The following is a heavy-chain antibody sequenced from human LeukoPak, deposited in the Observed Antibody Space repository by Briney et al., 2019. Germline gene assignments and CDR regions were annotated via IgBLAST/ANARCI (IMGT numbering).Heavy chain of an antibody. CDR1: GGSLSGYY. J-gene: IGHJ4*02. CDR2: INHSGIT. V-gene: IGHV4-34*01. CDR3: ARRGYDSGSGY. Sequence: KPSETLSLTCAVYGGSLSGYYWSSIRQPPGKGLEWIGEINHSGITNYNPSLKSRVTISINTSKNQFSLKVTSVTAADTAVYYCARRGYDSGSGYWGQGTLVTVSS. D-gene: IGHD3-10*01.